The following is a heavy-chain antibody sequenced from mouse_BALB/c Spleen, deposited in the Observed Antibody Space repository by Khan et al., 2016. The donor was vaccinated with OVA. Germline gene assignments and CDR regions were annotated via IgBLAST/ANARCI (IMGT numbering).Heavy chain of an antibody. V-gene: IGHV1-7*01. Sequence: QIQLVQSGAELAKPGASVKMSCKASGYTFTTYWKHWGKQRPGQGLEWIGYINPTSGYTDYNQKFKDKTTFTADKSSSTAYMQLSSLTSDDSAVYYCASDRFDYWGQGTTLTVSS. CDR3: ASDRFDY. J-gene: IGHJ2*01. CDR2: INPTSGYT. CDR1: GYTFTTYW.